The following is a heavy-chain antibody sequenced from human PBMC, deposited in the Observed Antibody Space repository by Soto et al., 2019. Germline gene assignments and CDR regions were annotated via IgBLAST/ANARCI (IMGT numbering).Heavy chain of an antibody. Sequence: ETLPHTCAVYGGFLSGYHWIGLRQPPGKGLVGIGEINHSGSTNHNPSLKSRVTISVDTSKNQFSLKLSSVTAADTAVYYCARYRLARMGSNPFDYWGQGALVTVSS. D-gene: IGHD3-16*02. J-gene: IGHJ4*02. CDR1: GGFLSGYH. V-gene: IGHV4-34*01. CDR2: INHSGST. CDR3: ARYRLARMGSNPFDY.